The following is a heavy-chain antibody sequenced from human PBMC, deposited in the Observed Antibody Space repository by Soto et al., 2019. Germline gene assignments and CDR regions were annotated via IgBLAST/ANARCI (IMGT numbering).Heavy chain of an antibody. CDR3: ARDFRKGFFDY. J-gene: IGHJ4*02. Sequence: VQLQESGPGPVKPSQTLSLTCTVSGGSISSGDYYWSWIRQPPGKGLEWIGYIHYTGSTYYNPSLKSRVTISGDTSKNQFSLKLSSVTAADTAVYYCARDFRKGFFDYWGQGTLVTVS. CDR1: GGSISSGDYY. V-gene: IGHV4-30-4*01. CDR2: IHYTGST.